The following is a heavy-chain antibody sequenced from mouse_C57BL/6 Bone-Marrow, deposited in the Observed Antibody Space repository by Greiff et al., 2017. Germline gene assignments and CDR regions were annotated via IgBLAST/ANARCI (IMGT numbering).Heavy chain of an antibody. CDR1: GYTFTSYW. D-gene: IGHD2-12*01. J-gene: IGHJ3*01. CDR3: ARSLLYSSEGWFAY. V-gene: IGHV1-61*01. CDR2: IYPSDSET. Sequence: QVQLQQPGAELVRPGSSVKLSCKASGYTFTSYWMDWVKQRPGQGLEWIGNIYPSDSETHYNQKFKDKATLTVGKSSSTAYMQLSSLTSEDSAVYYCARSLLYSSEGWFAYWGQGTLVTVSA.